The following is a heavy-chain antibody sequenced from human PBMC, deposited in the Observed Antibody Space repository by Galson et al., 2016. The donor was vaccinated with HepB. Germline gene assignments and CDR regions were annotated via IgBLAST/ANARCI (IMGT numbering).Heavy chain of an antibody. V-gene: IGHV4-4*09. CDR3: ARQYRGGPSDY. J-gene: IGHJ4*02. D-gene: IGHD5-12*01. CDR1: GFTFSSYW. Sequence: LRLSCAASGFTFSSYWMSWVRQPPGKGLEWIGYIFKSGSAYYTPSLKSRVTILVDTSNNQFSLRLTSVTAADTALYYCARQYRGGPSDYWGQGTLVIVSS. CDR2: IFKSGSA.